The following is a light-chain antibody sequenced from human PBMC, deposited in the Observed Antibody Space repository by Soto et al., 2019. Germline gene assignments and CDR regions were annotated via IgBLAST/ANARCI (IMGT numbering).Light chain of an antibody. V-gene: IGLV2-14*03. CDR1: SSDFGGYNY. J-gene: IGLJ2*01. Sequence: QSALTQPASVSGSPGQSITISCSGTSSDFGGYNYVSWYQQHPGKAPKLLIYDVTNRPSGVSNRFSGSKFGNTASLTISGPQAEDEGDYYCSSYTTTTTVVAFGGGTKVTVL. CDR3: SSYTTTTTVVA. CDR2: DVT.